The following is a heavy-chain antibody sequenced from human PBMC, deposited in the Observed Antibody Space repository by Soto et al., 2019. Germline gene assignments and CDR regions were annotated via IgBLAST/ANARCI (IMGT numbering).Heavy chain of an antibody. CDR1: GGSISGSNW. CDR3: HRQSGMDV. CDR2: IYRSGST. V-gene: IGHV4-4*02. J-gene: IGHJ6*02. Sequence: TSETLSLTCAVSGGSISGSNWWSWVRQAPGKGLEWIGEIYRSGSTNYNPSLKSRITMSVDTSKSQFSLKMCSVTAADTAVYYCHRQSGMDVWGQGTTVTVSS.